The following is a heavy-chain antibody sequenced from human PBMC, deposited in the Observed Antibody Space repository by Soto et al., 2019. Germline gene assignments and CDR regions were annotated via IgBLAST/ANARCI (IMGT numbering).Heavy chain of an antibody. CDR3: AKARSAAAGLFDC. Sequence: EVQLVESGGGLIQPGGSLRLSCAASGFTVSNNYMTWVHQAPGKGLEWVSAIYSGGSTYYADSVKGRFTISRDNSKNTLYLQMNSLRAEDTAVYYCAKARSAAAGLFDCWGQGTLVTVSS. V-gene: IGHV3-53*01. J-gene: IGHJ4*02. D-gene: IGHD6-13*01. CDR2: IYSGGST. CDR1: GFTVSNNY.